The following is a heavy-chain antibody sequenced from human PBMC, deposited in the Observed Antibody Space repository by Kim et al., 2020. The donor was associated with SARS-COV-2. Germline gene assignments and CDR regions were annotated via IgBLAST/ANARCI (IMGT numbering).Heavy chain of an antibody. CDR2: IWYDGSNK. Sequence: GGSLRLSCAASGFTFSSYGMHWVRQAPGKGLEWVAVIWYDGSNKYYADSVKGRFTISRDNSKNTLYLQMNSLRAEDTAVYYCAREGCSSTSCLLRKPFDYWGQGTLVTVSS. V-gene: IGHV3-33*01. CDR1: GFTFSSYG. J-gene: IGHJ4*02. D-gene: IGHD2-2*01. CDR3: AREGCSSTSCLLRKPFDY.